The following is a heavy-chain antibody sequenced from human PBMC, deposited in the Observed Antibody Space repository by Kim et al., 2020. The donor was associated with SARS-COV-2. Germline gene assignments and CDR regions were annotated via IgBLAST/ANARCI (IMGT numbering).Heavy chain of an antibody. J-gene: IGHJ5*02. Sequence: AQKFQGRVTMTRDTSISTAYMELSRLRSDDTAVYYCARARVWQLGFWFDPWGQGTLVTVSS. V-gene: IGHV1-2*02. D-gene: IGHD6-6*01. CDR3: ARARVWQLGFWFDP.